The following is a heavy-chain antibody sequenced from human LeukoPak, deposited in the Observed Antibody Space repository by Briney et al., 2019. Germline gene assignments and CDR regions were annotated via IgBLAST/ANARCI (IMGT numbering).Heavy chain of an antibody. CDR1: GFTFSSYA. CDR2: ISSSSDTI. V-gene: IGHV3-48*04. Sequence: PGGSLRLSCAASGFTFSSYAMSWVRQAPGKGLEWVSYISSSSDTIYYADSVKGQFTISRDNAKNSLYLQVNSLRAEDTAVYYCARGSSNFYFDYWGQGTLVTVSS. J-gene: IGHJ4*02. D-gene: IGHD2-2*01. CDR3: ARGSSNFYFDY.